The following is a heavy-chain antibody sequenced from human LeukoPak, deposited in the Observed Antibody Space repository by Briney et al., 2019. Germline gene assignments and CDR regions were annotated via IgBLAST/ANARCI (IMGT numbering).Heavy chain of an antibody. CDR1: GYTFTSYG. D-gene: IGHD5-24*01. CDR2: IGAYNGNT. J-gene: IGHJ5*02. Sequence: ASVKVSCKASGYTFTSYGISWGRQAPGQGLEWMGWIGAYNGNTNYAQKLQGRVTMTTDTSTSTAYMELRSLRSDDTAVYYCARGATRDNWFDPWGQGTLVTDSS. CDR3: ARGATRDNWFDP. V-gene: IGHV1-18*01.